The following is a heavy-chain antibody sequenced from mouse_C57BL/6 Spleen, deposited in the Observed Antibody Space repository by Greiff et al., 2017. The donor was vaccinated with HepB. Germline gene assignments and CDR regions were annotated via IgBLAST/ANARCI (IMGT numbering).Heavy chain of an antibody. CDR1: GYAFTNYL. V-gene: IGHV1-54*01. J-gene: IGHJ2*01. CDR2: INPGSGGT. Sequence: QVQLQQSGAELVRPGTSVKVSCKASGYAFTNYLIEWVKQRPGQGLEWIGVINPGSGGTNYNEKFKGKATLTADKSSSTAYMQLSSLTSEDSAVYFCARSTAVAFDYWGQGTTLTVSS. CDR3: ARSTAVAFDY. D-gene: IGHD1-1*01.